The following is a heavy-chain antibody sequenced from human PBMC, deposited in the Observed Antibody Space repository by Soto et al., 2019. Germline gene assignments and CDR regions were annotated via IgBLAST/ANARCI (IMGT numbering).Heavy chain of an antibody. J-gene: IGHJ5*02. D-gene: IGHD6-6*01. V-gene: IGHV4-34*01. CDR2: INHSGST. CDR1: GGSFSGYY. Sequence: TLSLTCAVYGGSFSGYYWSWIRQPPGKGLEWIGEINHSGSTNYNPSLKSRVTVSVDTSKNQFSLKLSSVTAADTAVYYCARGPKYSSSSIISYNWFDPWGQGTLVTVSS. CDR3: ARGPKYSSSSIISYNWFDP.